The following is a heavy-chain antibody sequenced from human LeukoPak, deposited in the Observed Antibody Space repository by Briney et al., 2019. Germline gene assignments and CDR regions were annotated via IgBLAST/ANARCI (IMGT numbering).Heavy chain of an antibody. CDR2: IKKDGSER. CDR3: AGVGAQYCSGGSCYIDY. Sequence: GGSLRLSCAASGCSFNGYGMHWVRQAAGKGLEWVANIKKDGSERYYVDSVKGRFTISRDNARNSLYLQMNSLRAEDTAVYYGAGVGAQYCSGGSCYIDYWGQGTLVTVSS. V-gene: IGHV3-7*01. J-gene: IGHJ4*02. CDR1: GCSFNGYG. D-gene: IGHD2-15*01.